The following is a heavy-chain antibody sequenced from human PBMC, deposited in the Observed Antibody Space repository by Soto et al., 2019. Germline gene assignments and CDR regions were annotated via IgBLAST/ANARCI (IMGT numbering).Heavy chain of an antibody. CDR2: IIPILGIA. D-gene: IGHD6-19*01. CDR1: GGTFSSYT. V-gene: IGHV1-69*02. J-gene: IGHJ3*02. CDR3: ASLAVADVAFDT. Sequence: QVQLVQSGAEVKKPGSSVKVSCKASGGTFSSYTISWVRQAPGQGLEWMGRIIPILGIAKYAQKFQGRVTITADKSTSTAYMELSSVRSEDTAVYYCASLAVADVAFDTWGQGTMVTVSS.